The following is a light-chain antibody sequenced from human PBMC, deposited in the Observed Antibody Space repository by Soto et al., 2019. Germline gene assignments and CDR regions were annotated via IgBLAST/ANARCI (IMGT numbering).Light chain of an antibody. CDR1: HSVDSN. Sequence: EIVMTQSPGTLSVSTGQGATLSCRASHSVDSNLAWYQQRPGQAPRLLIFGASTRPTGIPDRFSGSGSGTEFTLTISSLQSEDFAVYYCQQYNNWPPLTFGGGTKVEIK. CDR2: GAS. CDR3: QQYNNWPPLT. V-gene: IGKV3D-15*01. J-gene: IGKJ4*01.